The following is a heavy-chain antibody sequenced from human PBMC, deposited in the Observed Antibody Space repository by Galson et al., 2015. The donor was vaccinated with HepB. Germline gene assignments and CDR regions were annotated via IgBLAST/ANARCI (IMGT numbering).Heavy chain of an antibody. D-gene: IGHD6-19*01. CDR3: AKRIIGLYQIDY. J-gene: IGHJ4*02. Sequence: SLRLSCAASGFSFSTYAMSWVRQAPGKGLEWLSAISGNGDGTYYADSVRGRFTISRDNSRNTLYLEMDSLRDEDTAVYYCAKRIIGLYQIDYWGQGPLVIVSS. CDR2: ISGNGDGT. V-gene: IGHV3-23*01. CDR1: GFSFSTYA.